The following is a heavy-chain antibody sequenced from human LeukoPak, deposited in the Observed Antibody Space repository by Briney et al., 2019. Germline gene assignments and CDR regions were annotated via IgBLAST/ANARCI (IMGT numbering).Heavy chain of an antibody. J-gene: IGHJ4*02. CDR2: INHSGST. CDR1: GGSFGGYY. D-gene: IGHD6-6*01. CDR3: ARGRGSSGYFDY. Sequence: SEILSLTCAVYGGSFGGYYWSWIRQPPGKGLEWIGEINHSGSTNYNPSLKSRVTISVDTSKNQFSLKLSSVTAADTAVYYCARGRGSSGYFDYWGQGTLVTVSS. V-gene: IGHV4-34*01.